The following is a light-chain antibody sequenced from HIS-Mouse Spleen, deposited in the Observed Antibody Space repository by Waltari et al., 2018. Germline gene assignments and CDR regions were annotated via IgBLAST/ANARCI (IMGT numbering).Light chain of an antibody. CDR2: DVS. J-gene: IGLJ2*01. Sequence: QSALTQPRSVSGSPGQSVTLSCTGTSSDVGGYNYFSWYQQHPGKAPKLMISDVSKRPSGVPDRFSGSKSGNTASLTISGLQAEDEADYYCCSYAGSYTLVFGGGTKLTVL. CDR1: SSDVGGYNY. CDR3: CSYAGSYTLV. V-gene: IGLV2-11*01.